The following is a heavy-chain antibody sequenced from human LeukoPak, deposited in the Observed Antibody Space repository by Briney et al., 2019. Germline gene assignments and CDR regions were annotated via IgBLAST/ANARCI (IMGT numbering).Heavy chain of an antibody. V-gene: IGHV3-23*01. J-gene: IGHJ4*02. Sequence: PGGSLRLSCAASGFTFSSYAMSWVRQAPGKGLEWVSAISGSGGSTYYADSVKGRFTISRDNSKNTLYLQMNSLRAEDTALYYCAKPRVRSTSCCNFDYWGQGTLVTVSS. CDR3: AKPRVRSTSCCNFDY. CDR1: GFTFSSYA. D-gene: IGHD2-2*01. CDR2: ISGSGGST.